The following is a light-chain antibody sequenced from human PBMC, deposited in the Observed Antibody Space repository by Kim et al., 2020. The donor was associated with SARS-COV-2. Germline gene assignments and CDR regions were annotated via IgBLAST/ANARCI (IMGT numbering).Light chain of an antibody. J-gene: IGKJ1*01. CDR1: QNIDNW. Sequence: DIQMTQSPSTLSASVGDRVTITCRASQNIDNWLAWYQQKPGKAPKLLIYKAPRLHSGVPSRFSGSGSGTEFTLTISSLQPDDFAIYFCQQYETYWTFGLGTKVDIK. CDR3: QQYETYWT. V-gene: IGKV1-5*03. CDR2: KAP.